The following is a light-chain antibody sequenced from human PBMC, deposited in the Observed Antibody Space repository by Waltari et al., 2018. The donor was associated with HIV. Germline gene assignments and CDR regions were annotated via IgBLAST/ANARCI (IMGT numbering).Light chain of an antibody. V-gene: IGLV1-51*01. J-gene: IGLJ1*01. CDR3: GTWDSSLSVVV. Sequence: QSVLTQPPSVSAAPGQKVTISCSGSSSTLGNNYVSWYQQLPGTAPKLLLYDNNQRPSGIPDRFSGSKSGTSATLGITGLQTGDEADYYCGTWDSSLSVVVFGTGTKVTVL. CDR1: SSTLGNNY. CDR2: DNN.